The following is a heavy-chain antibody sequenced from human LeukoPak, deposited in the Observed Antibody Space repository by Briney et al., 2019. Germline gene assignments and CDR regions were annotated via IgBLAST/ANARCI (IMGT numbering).Heavy chain of an antibody. J-gene: IGHJ4*02. CDR3: ARDQEGFDY. CDR1: GYTFTSNY. CDR2: IYPRDGST. Sequence: ASAKVSCKASGYTFTSNYIHWVRQAPGQGLEWMGMIYPRDGSTSYAQKFQGRVTVTRDTSTSTVHMELSGLRSEDTAVYYCARDQEGFDYWGQGTLVTVSS. V-gene: IGHV1-46*01.